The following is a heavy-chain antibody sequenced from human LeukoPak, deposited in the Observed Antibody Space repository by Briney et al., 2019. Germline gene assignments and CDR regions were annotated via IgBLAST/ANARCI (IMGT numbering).Heavy chain of an antibody. Sequence: GESLKISCKGSGYSFTSYWIGWVRQMPGKGLEWMGIIYPGDSDTRYSPSFQGQVTISADKSISTAYLQWRSLKASDTAIYYCARTTLLRWPIFDYWGQGTLVTVSS. CDR1: GYSFTSYW. V-gene: IGHV5-51*01. J-gene: IGHJ4*02. CDR2: IYPGDSDT. CDR3: ARTTLLRWPIFDY. D-gene: IGHD4-23*01.